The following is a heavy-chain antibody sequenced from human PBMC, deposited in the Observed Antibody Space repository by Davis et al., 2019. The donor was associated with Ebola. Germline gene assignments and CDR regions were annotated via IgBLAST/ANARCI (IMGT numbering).Heavy chain of an antibody. D-gene: IGHD2-21*01. V-gene: IGHV3-7*01. Sequence: GGSLRLSCTASGFTFGDYAMSWVRQAPGKGLEWVANIKQDGSEKYYVDSVKGRFTISRDNAKNSLYLQMNSLRAEDTAVYYCAKHIGYWGQGTLVTVSS. CDR3: AKHIGY. CDR2: IKQDGSEK. CDR1: GFTFGDYA. J-gene: IGHJ4*02.